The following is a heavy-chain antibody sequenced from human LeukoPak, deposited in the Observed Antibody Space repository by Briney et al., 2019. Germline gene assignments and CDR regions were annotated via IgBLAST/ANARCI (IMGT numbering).Heavy chain of an antibody. D-gene: IGHD6-13*01. V-gene: IGHV1-18*01. J-gene: IGHJ3*02. CDR3: ASRGQQLVLDAFDI. Sequence: ASVKVSCKASGYTFTNYGISWVRQAPGQGLEWMGWISAYNGNTNYAQKLQGRVTMTTDTSTGTAYMELRSLRSDDTVVYYCASRGQQLVLDAFDIWGQGTMVTVSS. CDR2: ISAYNGNT. CDR1: GYTFTNYG.